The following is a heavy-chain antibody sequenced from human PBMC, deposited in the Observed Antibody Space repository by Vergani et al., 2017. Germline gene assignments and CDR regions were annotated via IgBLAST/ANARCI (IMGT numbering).Heavy chain of an antibody. D-gene: IGHD3-10*01. CDR3: AWGDTRSDWFDL. V-gene: IGHV4-61*02. CDR1: GVSMQSGSFY. CDR2: VYPSGTT. J-gene: IGHJ5*01. Sequence: QVQLHESGPGLVKPSETLSLICSVSGVSMQSGSFYWTWIRQTAERRPEWMGRVYPSGTTNYNPSLNGRVTIFVDKSKNLLSLWLNSVTAADTAVYYCAWGDTRSDWFDLWGQGTLVTVSS.